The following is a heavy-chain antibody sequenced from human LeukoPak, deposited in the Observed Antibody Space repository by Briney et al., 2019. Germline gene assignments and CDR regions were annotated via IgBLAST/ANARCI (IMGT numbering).Heavy chain of an antibody. V-gene: IGHV3-23*01. J-gene: IGHJ4*02. Sequence: GGSLRLSCAASGFTFSTYAMSWVRQAPGKGLEWVSAISGSGSSTYYVDSVKGRFTISRDNSKNTLYLQMNSLRAEDTAVYYCAKDRATSSGSYYGYFDYWGQGTLVTVSS. CDR1: GFTFSTYA. CDR2: ISGSGSST. D-gene: IGHD1-26*01. CDR3: AKDRATSSGSYYGYFDY.